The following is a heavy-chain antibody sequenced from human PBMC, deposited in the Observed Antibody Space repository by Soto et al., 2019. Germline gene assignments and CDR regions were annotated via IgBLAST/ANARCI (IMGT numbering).Heavy chain of an antibody. CDR2: IYPGNSDT. V-gene: IGHV5-51*01. D-gene: IGHD3-16*02. CDR1: TYTFSRYF. CDR3: ASLYRYDTFSAFDF. Sequence: GESLKISSDGSTYTFSRYFIGWVRQLPGQGLEWLGLIYPGNSDTKYSPSLQGQVTISADQSISTAYLQWSSLKASDTAMYFCASLYRYDTFSAFDFWGQGTLVTVSS. J-gene: IGHJ4*02.